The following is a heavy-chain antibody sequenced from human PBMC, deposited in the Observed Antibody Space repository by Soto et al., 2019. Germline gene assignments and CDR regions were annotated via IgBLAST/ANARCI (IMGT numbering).Heavy chain of an antibody. CDR1: GFTFSSYA. V-gene: IGHV3-23*01. Sequence: GGSLRLSCAASGFTFSSYAMSWVRQAPGKGLEWVSAFSGSGGSTYYADSVKGRFTISRDNSKNTLYLQMNSLRAEDTAVYYCAKCFGGMLATHFDYWGQGTLVTVSS. D-gene: IGHD2-8*01. CDR3: AKCFGGMLATHFDY. CDR2: FSGSGGST. J-gene: IGHJ4*02.